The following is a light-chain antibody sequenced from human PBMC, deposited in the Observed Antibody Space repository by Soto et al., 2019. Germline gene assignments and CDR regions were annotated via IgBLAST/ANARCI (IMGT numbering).Light chain of an antibody. CDR3: QQRSNWPLT. J-gene: IGKJ5*01. Sequence: EIVLTQSPGTLSLSPGERATLSCGASQSVSSTYLAWYQQRPGQAPRLLIYGASSRATGIPARFSGSGSGTDFTLTISSLEPEDFAVYYCQQRSNWPLTFGQGTRLEIK. CDR1: QSVSSTY. CDR2: GAS. V-gene: IGKV3D-20*02.